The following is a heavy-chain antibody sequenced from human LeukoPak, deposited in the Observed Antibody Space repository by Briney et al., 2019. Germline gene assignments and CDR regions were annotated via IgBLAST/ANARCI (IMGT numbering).Heavy chain of an antibody. CDR1: GLTFGYAW. V-gene: IGHV3-15*01. Sequence: PGGSLRLSCAASGLTFGYAWMSWVRQAPGKGLEWVGRIKSNINGGTTDYAAPVKGRFTISRDDSKNTLYLQMNSLRAEDTAVYYCARDSGTKVYCSGGSCSTYFDYWGQGTLVTVSS. CDR2: IKSNINGGTT. J-gene: IGHJ4*02. CDR3: ARDSGTKVYCSGGSCSTYFDY. D-gene: IGHD2-15*01.